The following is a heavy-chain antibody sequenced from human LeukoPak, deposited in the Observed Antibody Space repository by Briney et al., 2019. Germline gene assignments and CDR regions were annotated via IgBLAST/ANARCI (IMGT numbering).Heavy chain of an antibody. CDR1: GGSISSSSYY. V-gene: IGHV4-39*07. CDR2: IYYSGST. D-gene: IGHD2-8*01. Sequence: SETLSLTCTVSGGSISSSSYYWGWIRQPPGKGLEWIGSIYYSGSTYYNPSLKSRVTISVDTSKNQFSLKLSSVTAADTAVYYCARAMGQTNWFDPWGQGTLVTVSS. J-gene: IGHJ5*02. CDR3: ARAMGQTNWFDP.